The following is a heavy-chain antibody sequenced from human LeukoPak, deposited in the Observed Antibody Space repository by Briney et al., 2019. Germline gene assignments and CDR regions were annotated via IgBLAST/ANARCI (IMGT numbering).Heavy chain of an antibody. J-gene: IGHJ6*02. CDR3: ARASLSAFWSGYYEYGMDV. D-gene: IGHD3-3*01. Sequence: GASVKVSCKASGYTSTSYDINWVRQATGQGLEWMGWMNPNSGNTGYAQKFQGRVTMTRNTSISTAYMELRSLRSEDTAVYYCARASLSAFWSGYYEYGMDVWGQGTTVTVSS. CDR2: MNPNSGNT. V-gene: IGHV1-8*01. CDR1: GYTSTSYD.